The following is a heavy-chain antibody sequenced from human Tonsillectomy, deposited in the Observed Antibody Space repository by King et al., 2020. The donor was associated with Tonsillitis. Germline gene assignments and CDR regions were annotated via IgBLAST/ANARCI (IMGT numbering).Heavy chain of an antibody. J-gene: IGHJ6*02. CDR1: GFTFSSYG. CDR2: ISGCAGSGST. CDR3: AKGGSSWYGDYYYGMDV. V-gene: IGHV3-23*04. Sequence: VQLVESGGGLVQPGGSLRLSCAASGFTFSSYGMSWVRQAPGKGLGWVSSISGCAGSGSTYYADSVKGRFTISRDNSKNTLYLQMNSLRAEDTAVYYCAKGGSSWYGDYYYGMDVWGQGTTVTVSS. D-gene: IGHD6-13*01.